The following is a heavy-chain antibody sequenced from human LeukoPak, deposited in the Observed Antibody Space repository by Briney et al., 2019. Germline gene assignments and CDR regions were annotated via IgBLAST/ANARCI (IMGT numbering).Heavy chain of an antibody. J-gene: IGHJ4*02. Sequence: GGSLGLSCAASGFTFDDYAMHWVRQAPGKGLEWVSGISWNSGSIGYADSVKGRFTISRDNAKNSLYLQMNSLRAEDTALYYCAKGSEYDILTGYNDYWGQGNLVTVSS. CDR1: GFTFDDYA. CDR2: ISWNSGSI. D-gene: IGHD3-9*01. CDR3: AKGSEYDILTGYNDY. V-gene: IGHV3-9*01.